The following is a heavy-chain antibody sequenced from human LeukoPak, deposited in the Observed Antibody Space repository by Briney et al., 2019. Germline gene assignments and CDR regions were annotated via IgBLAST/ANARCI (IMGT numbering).Heavy chain of an antibody. CDR2: INHSGST. J-gene: IGHJ4*02. Sequence: SETLTLTCAVYGGSFSNYYWSWIRQPPGKGLEWIGEINHSGSTSYNPSLKSRVTMSVDTSKNQFSLKLSSVTAADTAVYYCARLSSRRFPPTYSFDRRNYFDYWGQGTLVTVSS. V-gene: IGHV4-34*01. CDR3: ARLSSRRFPPTYSFDRRNYFDY. CDR1: GGSFSNYY. D-gene: IGHD3-22*01.